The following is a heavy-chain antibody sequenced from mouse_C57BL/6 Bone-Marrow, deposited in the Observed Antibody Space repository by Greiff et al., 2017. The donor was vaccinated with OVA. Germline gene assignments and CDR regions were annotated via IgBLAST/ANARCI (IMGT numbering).Heavy chain of an antibody. CDR2: INPGSGNT. V-gene: IGHV1-66*01. J-gene: IGHJ4*01. CDR3: EGGGLRYAMDD. D-gene: IGHD2-2*01. CDR1: GYSFTSYY. Sequence: VQLKQSGADLVKPGASVKLSCTASGYSFTSYYIHWVKQRPGQGLEWIGWINPGSGNTNYNEKFKGKATLTADTSTSTAYMQLSSLTSADAAVDDCEGGGLRYAMDDWGKGTSVTVSS.